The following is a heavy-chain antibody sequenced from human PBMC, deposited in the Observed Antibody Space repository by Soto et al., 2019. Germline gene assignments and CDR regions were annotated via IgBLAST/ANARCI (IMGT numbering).Heavy chain of an antibody. CDR1: GFTFSSYW. Sequence: GGSLRLSCAASGFTFSSYWMSWVRQAPGKGLEWVANIKQDGSEKYYVDSVKGRFTISRDNSKNTLYLQMNSLRAEDTAVYYCAKDRGYCSSTSCRYGPFDYWGQGTLVTVSS. CDR2: IKQDGSEK. V-gene: IGHV3-7*03. J-gene: IGHJ4*02. CDR3: AKDRGYCSSTSCRYGPFDY. D-gene: IGHD2-2*01.